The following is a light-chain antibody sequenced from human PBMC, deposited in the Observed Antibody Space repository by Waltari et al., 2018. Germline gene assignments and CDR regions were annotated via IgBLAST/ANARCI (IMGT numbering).Light chain of an antibody. Sequence: QSLLTQSTSASGTPGQSVIISCSGGSSNIGSNSVNWYQHLPGTAPKLLIYNNNQRPSGVPGRFSGSKSGTSASLAISGLQSEDEATYYCATWNDNFDGHWVFGGGTKVTVL. J-gene: IGLJ3*02. CDR1: SSNIGSNS. CDR3: ATWNDNFDGHWV. V-gene: IGLV1-44*01. CDR2: NNN.